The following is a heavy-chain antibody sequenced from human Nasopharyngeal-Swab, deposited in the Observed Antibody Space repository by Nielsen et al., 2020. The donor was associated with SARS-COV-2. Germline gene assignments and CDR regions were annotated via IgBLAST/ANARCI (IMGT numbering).Heavy chain of an antibody. Sequence: GESLKISCKGSGYSFTTYWIGWVRQMPGKGLEWMGIIYPGDSNTRYSPSFQGQATISVDKYSSTAYLQWSSLKASDTAIYYCARPMRPMGHYYFGMDVWGQGTTVTVSS. CDR3: ARPMRPMGHYYFGMDV. J-gene: IGHJ6*02. D-gene: IGHD1-26*01. V-gene: IGHV5-51*01. CDR1: GYSFTTYW. CDR2: IYPGDSNT.